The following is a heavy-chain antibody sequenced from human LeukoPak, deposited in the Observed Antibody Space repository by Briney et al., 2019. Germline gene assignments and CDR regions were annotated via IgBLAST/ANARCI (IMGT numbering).Heavy chain of an antibody. CDR3: AKALYYGDSSSGI. V-gene: IGHV3-21*01. Sequence: PGGSLRLSCTASGLTFSTSGFNWVRQAPGKGLEWVASIGPTGSDRYHADSIKGRFTISRDNSKNTLYLQMNSLRAEDTAVYYCAKALYYGDSSSGIWGQGTMVTVSS. CDR1: GLTFSTSG. CDR2: IGPTGSDR. D-gene: IGHD4-17*01. J-gene: IGHJ3*02.